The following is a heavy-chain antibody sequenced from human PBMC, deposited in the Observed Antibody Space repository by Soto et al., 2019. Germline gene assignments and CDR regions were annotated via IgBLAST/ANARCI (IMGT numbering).Heavy chain of an antibody. CDR1: GLAFSTYG. V-gene: IGHV3-30*18. CDR3: AKLGGSLEGGHAFDL. Sequence: VQLVASGGGVVQPGRSLRLSCSASGLAFSTYGMHWVRQAPGKGLEWVALISYDGSHEYYADSVKGRFTISRVNSKNMLYIQMNSLRAEDTALYYCAKLGGSLEGGHAFDLWGQGTMVTVSS. CDR2: ISYDGSHE. D-gene: IGHD3-10*01. J-gene: IGHJ3*01.